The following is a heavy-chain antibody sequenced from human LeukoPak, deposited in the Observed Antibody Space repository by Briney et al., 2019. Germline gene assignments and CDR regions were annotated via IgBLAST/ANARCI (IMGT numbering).Heavy chain of an antibody. CDR3: AIFGPPLGIAAAGRANLGYYYGMDV. CDR1: GFTFSDYY. Sequence: GGSLRLSCAASGFTFSDYYMSWIRQAPGKGLEWVSYISSSSSYTNYADSVKGRFTISRDNAKNSLYLQMNSLRAEDTAVYYCAIFGPPLGIAAAGRANLGYYYGMDVWGQGTTVTVSS. CDR2: ISSSSSYT. V-gene: IGHV3-11*03. J-gene: IGHJ6*02. D-gene: IGHD6-13*01.